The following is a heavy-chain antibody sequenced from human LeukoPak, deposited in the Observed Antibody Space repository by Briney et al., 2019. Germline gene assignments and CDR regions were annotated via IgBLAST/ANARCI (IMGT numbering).Heavy chain of an antibody. Sequence: SGGSLRLSCAASGFTFSSYSMNWVRQAPGKGLEWVSYISSSSSTIYYADSVKGRFTISRDNAKNSLYLQMNSLRAEDTAVYYCARDGGATMVRGVATYDSWGQGTLVTVSS. J-gene: IGHJ4*02. CDR2: ISSSSSTI. D-gene: IGHD3-10*01. V-gene: IGHV3-48*04. CDR3: ARDGGATMVRGVATYDS. CDR1: GFTFSSYS.